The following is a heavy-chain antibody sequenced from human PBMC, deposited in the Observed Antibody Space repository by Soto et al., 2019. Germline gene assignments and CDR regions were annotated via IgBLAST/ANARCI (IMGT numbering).Heavy chain of an antibody. Sequence: HLVQSGPEVKQPGASVTVSCKTSGDTFTNFGLSWVRQAPGQGLEWMGWIATYNSNKNYAQKFQGRLTLTTDTSTSTAYMEPKSLGYDDTAVYYCARVLRGVVNWFDPWGQGTLVTVSS. CDR1: GDTFTNFG. CDR2: IATYNSNK. D-gene: IGHD3-10*01. V-gene: IGHV1-18*01. CDR3: ARVLRGVVNWFDP. J-gene: IGHJ5*02.